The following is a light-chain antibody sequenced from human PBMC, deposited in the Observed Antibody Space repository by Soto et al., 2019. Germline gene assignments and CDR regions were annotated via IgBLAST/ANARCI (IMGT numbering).Light chain of an antibody. CDR3: QQFGSSPGFT. Sequence: EIVLTQSPGTLALSPGERATLSCRASQSINSRYLAWYQQKPGQAPRLLIYGASSRATDIPDRFSGSGSGTDFTLTISRLEPVDFAVYYCQQFGSSPGFTFGPGTKVDIK. J-gene: IGKJ3*01. CDR2: GAS. CDR1: QSINSRY. V-gene: IGKV3-20*01.